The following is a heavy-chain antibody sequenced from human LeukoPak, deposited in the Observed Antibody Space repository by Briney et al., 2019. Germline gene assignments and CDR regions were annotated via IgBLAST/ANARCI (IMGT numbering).Heavy chain of an antibody. CDR2: MNPNSGNT. Sequence: ASVKVSCKASGYTFTSYDINWVRQATGQGLEWMGWMNPNSGNTGYAQKFQGRVTMTRNTSISTAYMELSSLRSEDTAVYYCATRYCSSTSCPQGAFDIWGQGTMVTVSS. D-gene: IGHD2-2*01. CDR1: GYTFTSYD. V-gene: IGHV1-8*01. CDR3: ATRYCSSTSCPQGAFDI. J-gene: IGHJ3*02.